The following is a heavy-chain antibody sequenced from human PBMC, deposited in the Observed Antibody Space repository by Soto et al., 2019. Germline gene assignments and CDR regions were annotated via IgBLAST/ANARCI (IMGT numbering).Heavy chain of an antibody. V-gene: IGHV3-53*04. D-gene: IGHD4-17*01. Sequence: EVQLVESGGGLVQPGGSLRLSCAASGFTVSSNYMSWVRQAPGKGLEWVSVIYSGGSTYYADSVKGRFTISRHNSKNTLYLQMNSLRAEDTAVYYCARGAGLDYGDYYFDYWGQGTLVTVSS. CDR1: GFTVSSNY. CDR2: IYSGGST. J-gene: IGHJ4*02. CDR3: ARGAGLDYGDYYFDY.